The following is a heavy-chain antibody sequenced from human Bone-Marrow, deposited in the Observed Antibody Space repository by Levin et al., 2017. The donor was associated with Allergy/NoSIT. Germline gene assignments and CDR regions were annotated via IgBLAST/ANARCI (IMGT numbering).Heavy chain of an antibody. J-gene: IGHJ5*02. CDR2: ISTDTGNR. CDR3: ARLVVGAKGWLAP. V-gene: IGHV1-18*01. Sequence: AASVKVSCKASGYTFRNYGISWVRQAPGRGLEWLGWISTDTGNRHYAQNLQGRVTMTTDTSTDTAHLELRSLRSDDTAIYYCARLVVGAKGWLAPWGQGTPVTVSS. CDR1: GYTFRNYG. D-gene: IGHD2-21*01.